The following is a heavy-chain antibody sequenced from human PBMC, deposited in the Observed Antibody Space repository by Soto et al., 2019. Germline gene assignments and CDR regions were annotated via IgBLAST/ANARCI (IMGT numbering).Heavy chain of an antibody. D-gene: IGHD5-12*01. J-gene: IGHJ3*02. Sequence: QVQLQQWGAGLLKPSETLSLTCAIYGGSFSGYYWSWIRQPPGKGLEWIWEINHSGSTNYNPSLKSRVTISVDTSKNQFSLRLSSVTAADTAVYYCAREVGGYDAFDIWGQGTMVTVSS. V-gene: IGHV4-34*01. CDR1: GGSFSGYY. CDR3: AREVGGYDAFDI. CDR2: INHSGST.